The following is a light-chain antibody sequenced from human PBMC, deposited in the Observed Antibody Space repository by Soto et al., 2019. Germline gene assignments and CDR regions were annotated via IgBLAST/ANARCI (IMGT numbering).Light chain of an antibody. Sequence: EIVMTQSPATLSVSPGERDTLSCRASQSVNIYLAWYQQKPGQAPRLLIFGASSRATGIPARFSGSGSGTEFNLTISSLQSEDFAVYFCQQYDDWLRLTFGGGTKVEIK. CDR3: QQYDDWLRLT. V-gene: IGKV3D-15*01. CDR1: QSVNIY. CDR2: GAS. J-gene: IGKJ4*01.